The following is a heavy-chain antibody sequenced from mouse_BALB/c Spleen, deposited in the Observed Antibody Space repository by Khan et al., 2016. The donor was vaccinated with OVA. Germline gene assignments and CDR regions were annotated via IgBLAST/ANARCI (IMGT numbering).Heavy chain of an antibody. CDR3: ADRLTGSFAY. Sequence: EVELVESGGDLVKPGGSLKLSCAASGFTFSSYSMSWVRQTPDKRLEWVASISSGGDYTYYPDSVKGRFTISRDNAKNTLYLRMSDLKSEDTAMYYCADRLTGSFAYWGQGTLVTGSA. CDR2: ISSGGDYT. J-gene: IGHJ3*01. V-gene: IGHV5-6*01. CDR1: GFTFSSYS.